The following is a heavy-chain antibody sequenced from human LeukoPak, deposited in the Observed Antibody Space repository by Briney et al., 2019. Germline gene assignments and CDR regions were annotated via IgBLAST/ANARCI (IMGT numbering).Heavy chain of an antibody. V-gene: IGHV3-64D*09. J-gene: IGHJ4*02. Sequence: PGGSLRLSCSASGFTISIYAMHWVRQAPGKGLEYVSGISSKGVSTYYADSVKGRFTIFRDYSKDTMFLQMSSLRAEDTAVYYCVKGGQYSSSSHFDYWGQGTLVTVSS. CDR2: ISSKGVST. CDR1: GFTISIYA. CDR3: VKGGQYSSSSHFDY. D-gene: IGHD6-6*01.